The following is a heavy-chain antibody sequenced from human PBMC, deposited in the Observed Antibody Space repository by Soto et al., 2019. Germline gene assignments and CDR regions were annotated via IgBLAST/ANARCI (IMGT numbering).Heavy chain of an antibody. CDR2: ICYSGST. J-gene: IGHJ4*02. CDR3: ASQVPGPYGSGSSFDY. Sequence: QVQLQESGPGLVKPSETLSLTCTVSGGSISSYYWSWIRQPPGKGLEWIGYICYSGSTNYNPSLKVRVTISVDTSKNHFSLKLSSVTAADTAVYYCASQVPGPYGSGSSFDYWGQGTLVTVSS. V-gene: IGHV4-59*08. D-gene: IGHD3-10*01. CDR1: GGSISSYY.